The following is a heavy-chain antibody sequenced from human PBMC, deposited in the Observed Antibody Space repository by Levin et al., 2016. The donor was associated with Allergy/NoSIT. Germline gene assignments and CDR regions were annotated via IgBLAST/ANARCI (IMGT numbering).Heavy chain of an antibody. CDR3: ARGVSTMVRGVIRVYYYYGMDV. D-gene: IGHD3-10*01. CDR2: IIPILGIA. V-gene: IGHV1-69*10. CDR1: GGTFSSYA. Sequence: SVKVSCKASGGTFSSYAISWVRQAPGQGLEWMGGIIPILGIANYAQKFQGRVTITADESTSTAYMELSSLRSEDTAVYYCARGVSTMVRGVIRVYYYYGMDVWGQGTTVTVSS. J-gene: IGHJ6*02.